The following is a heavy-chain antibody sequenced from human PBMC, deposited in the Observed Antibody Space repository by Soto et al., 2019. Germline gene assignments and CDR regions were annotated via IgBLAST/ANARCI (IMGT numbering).Heavy chain of an antibody. CDR1: GYTCTSYG. CDR3: AREVGDSSSWYGRAYYYYCMDV. V-gene: IGHV1-18*01. D-gene: IGHD6-13*01. J-gene: IGHJ6*02. Sequence: QVQLVQSGAEVKKPGASVKVSCKASGYTCTSYGISWVRQSPGQGLEWMGWISAYNGNTNYAQKLQGRVTMTTDTSTSTAYMELRSLRSDDRAVYYCAREVGDSSSWYGRAYYYYCMDVWGQGTTVTVSS. CDR2: ISAYNGNT.